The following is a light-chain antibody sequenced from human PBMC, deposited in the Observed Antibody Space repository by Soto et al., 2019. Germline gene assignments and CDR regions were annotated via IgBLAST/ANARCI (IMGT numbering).Light chain of an antibody. Sequence: QSVLTQPASVSGSPGQSITISCTGTSSDVGGYNYVSWYQQHPGKAPKLMIYDVSNRPSGDSNRFSGSKSANTASLTISGLQAEDEADYYCSSYTGSSTYEVFGGGTKVTVL. J-gene: IGLJ2*01. CDR1: SSDVGGYNY. CDR3: SSYTGSSTYEV. V-gene: IGLV2-14*01. CDR2: DVS.